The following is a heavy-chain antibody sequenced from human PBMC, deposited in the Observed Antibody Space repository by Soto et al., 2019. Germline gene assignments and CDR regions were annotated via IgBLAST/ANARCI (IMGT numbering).Heavy chain of an antibody. CDR3: ARHQYYYDSSGYTLDY. J-gene: IGHJ4*02. V-gene: IGHV4-39*01. CDR1: VGSISSSTYY. CDR2: VYYSGST. D-gene: IGHD3-22*01. Sequence: SQTLPITCTVSVGSISSSTYYWGWIRQPPGKGLEWIGSVYYSGSTYYNPSLKSRVTISVDTSNNQFSLKLNSVTAADTAVYYCARHQYYYDSSGYTLDYWGQGTLVTVSS.